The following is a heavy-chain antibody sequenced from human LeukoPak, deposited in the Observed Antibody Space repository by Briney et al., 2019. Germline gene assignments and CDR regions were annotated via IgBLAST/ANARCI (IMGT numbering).Heavy chain of an antibody. Sequence: GESLKISCQGSGYSFTSYWIGWVRQMPGKGLEWMGIIYPSDSDTKYSPSFEGQVTISADKSISTAYLQWSSLKASDTAMYYCARRSFDYYYMDVWGKGTTVTVSS. J-gene: IGHJ6*03. D-gene: IGHD2/OR15-2a*01. CDR1: GYSFTSYW. CDR2: IYPSDSDT. V-gene: IGHV5-51*01. CDR3: ARRSFDYYYMDV.